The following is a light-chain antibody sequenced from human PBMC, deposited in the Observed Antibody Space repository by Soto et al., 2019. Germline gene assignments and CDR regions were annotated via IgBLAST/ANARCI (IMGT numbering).Light chain of an antibody. J-gene: IGKJ1*01. CDR3: QQYNNWPPT. CDR2: GAS. CDR1: QSVSSN. V-gene: IGKV3-15*01. Sequence: IVMTQSPATLSVSPGERATLSCRASQSVSSNLAWYQQKPGQAPRLLIHGASTRATGIPARFSGSGSGTEFTLTISSLQSEDFAVYYCQQYNNWPPTFGQGTKVDI.